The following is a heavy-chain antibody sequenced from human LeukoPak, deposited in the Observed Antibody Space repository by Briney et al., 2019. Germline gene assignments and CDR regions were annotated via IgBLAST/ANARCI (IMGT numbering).Heavy chain of an antibody. J-gene: IGHJ4*02. CDR1: GFTFSSYW. Sequence: GRSLRLSCAASGFTFSSYWMSWVRQAPGKGLEWVANIKQDGSEKYYVDSVKGRFTIPRDNAKNSLYLQMDRLRAEDTAVYYCARVVGLRYFDWLPHFDYWGQGTLVTVSS. V-gene: IGHV3-7*03. D-gene: IGHD3-9*01. CDR2: IKQDGSEK. CDR3: ARVVGLRYFDWLPHFDY.